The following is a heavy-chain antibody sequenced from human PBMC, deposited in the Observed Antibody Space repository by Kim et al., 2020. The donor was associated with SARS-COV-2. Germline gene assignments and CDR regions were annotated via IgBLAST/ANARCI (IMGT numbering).Heavy chain of an antibody. Sequence: GGSLRLSCAASGFTFSNAWMSWVRQAPGKGLEWVGRIKSKTDGGTTDYAAPVKGRFTISRDDSTNTLYLQMNSLKTEDTAVYYCTTAVPDYYGMDVWGQGTTVTVSS. CDR2: IKSKTDGGTT. CDR3: TTAVPDYYGMDV. J-gene: IGHJ6*02. V-gene: IGHV3-15*01. CDR1: GFTFSNAW.